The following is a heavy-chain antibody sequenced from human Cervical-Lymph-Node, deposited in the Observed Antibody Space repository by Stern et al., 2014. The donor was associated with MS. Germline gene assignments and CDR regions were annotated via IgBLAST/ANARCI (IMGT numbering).Heavy chain of an antibody. CDR1: GASITSYY. CDR3: ARATDL. V-gene: IGHV4-59*01. CDR2: IYYSGTT. Sequence: QVQLQESGPGLLRPSETLSLTCTVSGASITSYYWSWIRQPPGKGLEWIGYIYYSGTTNYHASLKGRVAISIDTSKTQFSLRLSSVTAADTAVYYCARATDLWGQGTLVTVSS. J-gene: IGHJ5*02.